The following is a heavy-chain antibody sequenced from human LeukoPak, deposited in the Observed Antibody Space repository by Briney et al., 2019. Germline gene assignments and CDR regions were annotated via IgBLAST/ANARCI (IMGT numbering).Heavy chain of an antibody. CDR1: GFTFSSYS. V-gene: IGHV3-21*01. J-gene: IGHJ6*02. Sequence: GGSLRLSCAASGFTFSSYSMNWVRQAPGKGLEWVSSISSSSSYIYYADSVKGRFTISRDNAKNSLYLQMNSLRAEDTAVYYCARGSGSYYYYGMDVWGQGTTVTVSS. CDR3: ARGSGSYYYYGMDV. CDR2: ISSSSSYI. D-gene: IGHD1-26*01.